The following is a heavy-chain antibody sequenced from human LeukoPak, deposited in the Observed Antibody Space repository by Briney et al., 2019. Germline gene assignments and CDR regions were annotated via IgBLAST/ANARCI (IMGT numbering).Heavy chain of an antibody. Sequence: SETLSLTCTVSGGSIRSYYWSWIRQPPGKGLEWIGYIYYSGSTNYNPSLKSRVTISVDTSKNQFSLKLSSVTAADTAVYYCARGGGLLWFGNPAYFDYWGQGTLVTVSS. D-gene: IGHD3-10*01. J-gene: IGHJ4*02. CDR1: GGSIRSYY. CDR3: ARGGGLLWFGNPAYFDY. V-gene: IGHV4-59*12. CDR2: IYYSGST.